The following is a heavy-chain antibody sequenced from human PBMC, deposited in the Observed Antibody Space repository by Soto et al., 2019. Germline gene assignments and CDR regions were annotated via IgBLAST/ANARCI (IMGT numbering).Heavy chain of an antibody. CDR3: ARRSRAARQTQYYYYYYGMEV. CDR1: GYTFANYW. Sequence: GESLKISCESSGYTFANYWIGWVRQVPGKGLEWVAIIYPSDSRTIYSPSFQGQVTISADKSISTAYLQWTSLKASDTAMYYGARRSRAARQTQYYYYYYGMEVWGQGTTVTV. D-gene: IGHD6-6*01. V-gene: IGHV5-51*01. J-gene: IGHJ6*02. CDR2: IYPSDSRT.